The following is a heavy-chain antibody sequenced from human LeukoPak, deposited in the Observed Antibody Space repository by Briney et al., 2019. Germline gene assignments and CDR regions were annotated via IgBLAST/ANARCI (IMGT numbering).Heavy chain of an antibody. CDR2: INHSGST. Sequence: SETLSLTCAVCGGSFSGYYWSWIRQPPGKGLEWIGEINHSGSTNYNPSLKSRVTISVDTSKNQFSLKLSSVTAADTAVYYCASLAHSESTMVRGSYFDYWGQGTLVTVSS. D-gene: IGHD3-10*01. J-gene: IGHJ4*02. CDR1: GGSFSGYY. CDR3: ASLAHSESTMVRGSYFDY. V-gene: IGHV4-34*01.